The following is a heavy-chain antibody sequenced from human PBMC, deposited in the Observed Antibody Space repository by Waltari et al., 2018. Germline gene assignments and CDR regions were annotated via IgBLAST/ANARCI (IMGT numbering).Heavy chain of an antibody. CDR3: ARDSRSSWPQGGFDP. J-gene: IGHJ5*02. CDR2: IYSSGST. V-gene: IGHV4-4*07. CDR1: GASISGYF. Sequence: QVQLQESGPGLVKPVETLSLSCTVSGASISGYFWNWIRQPAGKGLEWIGRIYSSGSTNYNPTLESRVTMSLDTSKNQFSLSLRSVTAADTAVYYCARDSRSSWPQGGFDPWGQGTLVTVSS. D-gene: IGHD6-13*01.